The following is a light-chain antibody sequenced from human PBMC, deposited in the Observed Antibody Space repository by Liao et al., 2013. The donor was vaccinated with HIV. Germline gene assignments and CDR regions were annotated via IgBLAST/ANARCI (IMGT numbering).Light chain of an antibody. J-gene: IGLJ2*01. CDR3: QAWDSTIAVV. CDR1: RLGDKF. Sequence: SYDLTQLPSVSVSPGQTASITCSGDRLGDKFVSWYQQKPGQSPVVVIYQDTKRPSGIPERFSGSNSGNTATLSISGTQAMDEADYYCQAWDSTIAVVFGGGTKLTVL. CDR2: QDT. V-gene: IGLV3-1*01.